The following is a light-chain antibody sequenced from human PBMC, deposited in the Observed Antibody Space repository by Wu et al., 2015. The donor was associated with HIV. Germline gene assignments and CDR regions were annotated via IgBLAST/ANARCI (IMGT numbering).Light chain of an antibody. CDR3: QELGSSPAP. CDR1: QSIDSD. J-gene: IGKJ1*01. CDR2: DAS. Sequence: EIVLTQSPATLSLSPGRRATLSCRASQSIDSDLGWYQQRPGQAPRLLIYDASNRATGIPARFSGSGSGTEFTLTISSLEPEDFAVYYCQELGSSPAPFGRGTKVEIK. V-gene: IGKV3-11*01.